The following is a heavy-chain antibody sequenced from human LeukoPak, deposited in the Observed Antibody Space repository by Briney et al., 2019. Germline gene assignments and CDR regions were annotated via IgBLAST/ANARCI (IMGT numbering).Heavy chain of an antibody. CDR3: AREYSYGFDY. V-gene: IGHV4-39*07. D-gene: IGHD5-18*01. CDR1: GGSISSSSYY. J-gene: IGHJ4*02. CDR2: IYYGGST. Sequence: SETLSLTCTVSGGSISSSSYYWGWIRQPPGKGLEWIGSIYYGGSTYYNPSLKSRVTISVDTSKNQFSLKLSSVTAADTAVYYCAREYSYGFDYWGQGTLVTVSS.